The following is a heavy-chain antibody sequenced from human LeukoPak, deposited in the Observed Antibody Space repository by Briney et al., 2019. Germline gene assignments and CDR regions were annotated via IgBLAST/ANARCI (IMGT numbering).Heavy chain of an antibody. V-gene: IGHV3-21*01. Sequence: PGGSLRLSCAASGXTFSSYSMNWVRQAPGKGLEWVSSISSSSSYIYYADSVKGRFTISRDNAKNSLFLQMNSLRAEDTALYYCARDRSYGFDYWGQGTLVTVSS. CDR2: ISSSSSYI. D-gene: IGHD5-18*01. CDR3: ARDRSYGFDY. CDR1: GXTFSSYS. J-gene: IGHJ4*02.